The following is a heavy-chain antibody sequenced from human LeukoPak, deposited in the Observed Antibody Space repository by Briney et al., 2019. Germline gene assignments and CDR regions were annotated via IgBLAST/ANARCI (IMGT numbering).Heavy chain of an antibody. CDR3: ARDQGYRYGYGDFDY. J-gene: IGHJ4*02. CDR1: GGTFSSYA. Sequence: SVKVSCKASGGTFSSYAISWVRQAPGQGLEWMGGIIPIFGTANYAQKFQGRVTITADESTSTAYMELSSLRSEDTAVYYCARDQGYRYGYGDFDYWGQGTLVTVSS. D-gene: IGHD5-18*01. V-gene: IGHV1-69*13. CDR2: IIPIFGTA.